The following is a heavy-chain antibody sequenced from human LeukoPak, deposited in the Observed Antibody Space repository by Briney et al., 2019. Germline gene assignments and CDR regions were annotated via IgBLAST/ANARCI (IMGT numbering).Heavy chain of an antibody. V-gene: IGHV3-21*01. CDR1: RFTFSSYA. Sequence: GGSLRLSCAAPRFTFSSYAMHWVRQAPGKGLEWVSSISSSSSYIYYADSVKGRFTISRDNAKNSLYLQMNSLRAEDTAVYYCARDPGFWSGYIYWGQGTLVTVSS. D-gene: IGHD3-3*01. CDR2: ISSSSSYI. CDR3: ARDPGFWSGYIY. J-gene: IGHJ4*02.